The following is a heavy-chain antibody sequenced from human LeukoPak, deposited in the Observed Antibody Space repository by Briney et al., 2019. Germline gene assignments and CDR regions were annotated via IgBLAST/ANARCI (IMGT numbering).Heavy chain of an antibody. CDR3: ARGVSGTYYFFDY. D-gene: IGHD6-25*01. J-gene: IGHJ4*02. Sequence: ASVLVSCKTSGYTFTANHIHWVRQAPGQGLEWMGWINPNSGGTNYAQTFQGRVTMTSETSISTAYMDLSSLRFDDTAIYYCARGVSGTYYFFDYWGQGTLVTVSS. CDR2: INPNSGGT. V-gene: IGHV1-2*02. CDR1: GYTFTANH.